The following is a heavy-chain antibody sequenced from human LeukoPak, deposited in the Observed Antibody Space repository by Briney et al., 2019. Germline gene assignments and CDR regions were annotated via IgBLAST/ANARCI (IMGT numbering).Heavy chain of an antibody. J-gene: IGHJ5*02. V-gene: IGHV3-64*01. CDR3: AREEYGGYAS. CDR1: GFTFATYT. CDR2: INHNGCST. Sequence: PGGSLRLSCAASGFTFATYTMHWVRQAPGKGLESVSAINHNGCSTYYVNSVKGRFTISRDNSKNTLYLQMDSLRAEDLAVYFCAREEYGGYASWGQGTLVTVSA. D-gene: IGHD4-23*01.